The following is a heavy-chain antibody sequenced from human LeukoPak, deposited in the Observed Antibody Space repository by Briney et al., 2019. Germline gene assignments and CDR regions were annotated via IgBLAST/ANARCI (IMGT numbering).Heavy chain of an antibody. CDR1: GFTFSSYG. J-gene: IGHJ3*02. CDR2: ISYDGSNK. V-gene: IGHV3-30*18. D-gene: IGHD5-24*01. Sequence: GGSLRLSCAASGFTFSSYGMHWVRQAPGKGLEWVAVISYDGSNKYYADSVKGRFTISRDNSKSTLYLQMNSLRAEDTAVYYCAKFDGVEMATIGPAFDIWGQGTMVTVSS. CDR3: AKFDGVEMATIGPAFDI.